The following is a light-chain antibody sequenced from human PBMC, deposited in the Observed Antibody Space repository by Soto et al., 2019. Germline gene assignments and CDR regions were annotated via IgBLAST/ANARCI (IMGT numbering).Light chain of an antibody. CDR2: EVN. J-gene: IGLJ2*01. Sequence: QSVLTQPASVSGSPGQSITISCTGTSSDFGNYNLVSWYQQHPGKVPKLILFEVNKRPSGVSGRFSGSKSGNTASLTISGLQAEDEADYYCQSQDSSLSGSVFGGGTKLTVL. CDR3: QSQDSSLSGSV. V-gene: IGLV2-23*02. CDR1: SSDFGNYNL.